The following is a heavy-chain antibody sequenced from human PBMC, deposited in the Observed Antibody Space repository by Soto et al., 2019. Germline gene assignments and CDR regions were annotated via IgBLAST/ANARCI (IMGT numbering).Heavy chain of an antibody. D-gene: IGHD3-3*01. CDR3: VRDNVWSGYYSFFDY. CDR1: GGSISGHF. J-gene: IGHJ4*02. Sequence: SETLSLTCTVSGGSISGHFWSWIRQPAGKRMEWIGRIYSGGSANYNPSLKSRVTMSVDTSKYQFSLTLRSVTAADTAVYYCVRDNVWSGYYSFFDYWGQGSLVTVSS. V-gene: IGHV4-4*07. CDR2: IYSGGSA.